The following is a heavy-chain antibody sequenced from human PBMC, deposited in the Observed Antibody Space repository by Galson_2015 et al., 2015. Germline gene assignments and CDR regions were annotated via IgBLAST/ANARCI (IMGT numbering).Heavy chain of an antibody. Sequence: SGAEVKKAGESLEISCKTSGSRFSNYWIAWVRQMPGKGLEWMGIINPGDSDTRYSPSLQGQVTISVDKSMSTAYLQWSSLKASDTAMYYCARHRAAGGGYYYGMDVWGQGTTVTVSS. J-gene: IGHJ6*02. CDR1: GSRFSNYW. CDR3: ARHRAAGGGYYYGMDV. D-gene: IGHD6-13*01. V-gene: IGHV5-51*01. CDR2: INPGDSDT.